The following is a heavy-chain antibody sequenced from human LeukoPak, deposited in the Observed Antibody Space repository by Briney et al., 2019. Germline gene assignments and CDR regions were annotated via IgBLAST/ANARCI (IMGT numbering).Heavy chain of an antibody. V-gene: IGHV4-38-2*02. J-gene: IGHJ5*02. CDR3: ARGKVYYYGSGSRELNWFDP. Sequence: SETLSLTCTVSGYSISSGYYWGWIRQPPGKGLEWIGSIYHSGSTYYNPSPKSRVTISVDTSKNQFSLKLSSVTAADTAVYYCARGKVYYYGSGSRELNWFDPWGQGTLVTVSS. CDR2: IYHSGST. CDR1: GYSISSGYY. D-gene: IGHD3-10*01.